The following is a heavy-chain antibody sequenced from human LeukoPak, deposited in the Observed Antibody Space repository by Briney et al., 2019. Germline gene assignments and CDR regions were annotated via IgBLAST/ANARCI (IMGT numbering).Heavy chain of an antibody. J-gene: IGHJ4*02. CDR2: ISSSSSTI. Sequence: GGSLRLSCAASGFTFSSYAMSWVRQAPGKGLEWVSYISSSSSTIYYADSVKGRFTISRDNAKNSLYLQMNSLRDEDTAVYYCARDSRGVRPAVDYWGQGTLVTVSS. CDR3: ARDSRGVRPAVDY. CDR1: GFTFSSYA. V-gene: IGHV3-48*02. D-gene: IGHD2-21*01.